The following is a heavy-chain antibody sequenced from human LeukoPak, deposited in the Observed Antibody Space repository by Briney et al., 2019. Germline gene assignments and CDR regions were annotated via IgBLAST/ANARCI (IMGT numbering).Heavy chain of an antibody. J-gene: IGHJ5*02. CDR1: GFTFSSYA. D-gene: IGHD2-2*01. CDR3: ARPNLYCSSTSCPHWFDP. Sequence: PGGSLRLSCAASGFTFSSYAMHWVRQAPGKGLEWVVVISYDGSNKYYADSVKGRFTISRDNSKNTLYLQMNSLRAEDTAVYYCARPNLYCSSTSCPHWFDPWGQGTLVTVSS. V-gene: IGHV3-30-3*01. CDR2: ISYDGSNK.